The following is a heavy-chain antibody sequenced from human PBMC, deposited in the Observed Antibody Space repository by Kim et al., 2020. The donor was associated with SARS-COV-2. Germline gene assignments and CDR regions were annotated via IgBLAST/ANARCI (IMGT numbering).Heavy chain of an antibody. CDR2: IRVQNDSGTA. Sequence: GGSLRLSCTASGFNFRDYALSWFRQAPGRRPEWLGFIRVQNDSGTAVYLASVRGRFTISRDDSKNIAYLQMNNLRSEDTAVYYCSRGGSTDNYPYFDFWG. D-gene: IGHD3-16*01. V-gene: IGHV3-49*03. CDR3: SRGGSTDNYPYFDF. CDR1: GFNFRDYA. J-gene: IGHJ4*01.